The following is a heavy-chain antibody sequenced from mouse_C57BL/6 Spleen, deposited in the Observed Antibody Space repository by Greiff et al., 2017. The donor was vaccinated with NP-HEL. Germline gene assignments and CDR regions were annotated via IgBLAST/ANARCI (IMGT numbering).Heavy chain of an antibody. V-gene: IGHV1-81*01. CDR2: IYPRSGNT. Sequence: QVQLKQSGAELARPGASVKLSCKASGYTFTSYGISWVKQRTGQGLEWIGEIYPRSGNTYYDEKFKGKATLTADKSSSTAYMELRSLTSEDSAVYFCAVGDYDAYWGQGTTLTVSS. CDR3: AVGDYDAY. CDR1: GYTFTSYG. D-gene: IGHD2-4*01. J-gene: IGHJ2*01.